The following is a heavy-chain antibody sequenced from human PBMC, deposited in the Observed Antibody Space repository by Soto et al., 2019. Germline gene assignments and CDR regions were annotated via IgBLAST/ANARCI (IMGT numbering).Heavy chain of an antibody. D-gene: IGHD3-22*01. CDR1: GGSFSGYY. CDR3: ARERFFVPYDSSGYSYAKSKRSSGKLDY. CDR2: INHSGST. Sequence: SETLSLTCAVYGGSFSGYYWSWIRQPPGKGLEWIGEINHSGSTNYNPSLKSRVTISVDTSKNQFSLKLSSVTAADTAVYYWARERFFVPYDSSGYSYAKSKRSSGKLDYWGQGTLVTVSS. J-gene: IGHJ4*02. V-gene: IGHV4-34*01.